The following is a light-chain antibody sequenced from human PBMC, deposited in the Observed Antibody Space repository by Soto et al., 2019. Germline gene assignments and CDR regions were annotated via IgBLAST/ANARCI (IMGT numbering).Light chain of an antibody. CDR3: QQYFSTPPT. V-gene: IGKV4-1*01. CDR2: GAS. J-gene: IGKJ1*01. CDR1: QSVLYSSNNKNF. Sequence: DIVMTQYPDSLAVSLGERATINCKSSQSVLYSSNNKNFLTWFQQKPGQPPRLLIYGASTRDSGVPDRFSGSGSGTDFTLTISSLQAEDVAVYYCQQYFSTPPTFGRGTKVDIK.